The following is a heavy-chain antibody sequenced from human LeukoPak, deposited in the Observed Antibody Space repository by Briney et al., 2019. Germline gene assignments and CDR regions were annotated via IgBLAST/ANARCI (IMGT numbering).Heavy chain of an antibody. V-gene: IGHV1-2*02. Sequence: ASVKVSCKASGYTFTGYYMHWVRQAPGQGLEWMGWINPNSGGTNYAQKFQGRDTMTRDTSISTACMELSRLRSDDTAVYYCARGRMGYGDSDYWGQGTLVTVSS. CDR2: INPNSGGT. D-gene: IGHD4-17*01. J-gene: IGHJ4*02. CDR3: ARGRMGYGDSDY. CDR1: GYTFTGYY.